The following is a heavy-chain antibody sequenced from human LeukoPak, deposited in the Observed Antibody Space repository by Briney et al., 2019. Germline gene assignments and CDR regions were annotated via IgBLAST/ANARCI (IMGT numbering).Heavy chain of an antibody. J-gene: IGHJ4*02. V-gene: IGHV3-23*01. CDR1: GFTFSSYA. D-gene: IGHD2-15*01. CDR3: AREPRDCTGGTCQSAGGYYFYY. CDR2: ISGSGGNT. Sequence: GGSLRLSCAASGFTFSSYAMTWVRQAPGKGLEWVSTISGSGGNTYYADSVRGRFTISRDNSKNTLYLQMNSLRAEDTAVYFCAREPRDCTGGTCQSAGGYYFYYWSQGTLVTVSS.